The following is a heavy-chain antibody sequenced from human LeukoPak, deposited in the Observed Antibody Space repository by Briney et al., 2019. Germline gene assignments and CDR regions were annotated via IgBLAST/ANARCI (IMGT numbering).Heavy chain of an antibody. CDR1: GSTFSNYA. Sequence: PGGSLRLSCAASGSTFSNYAMGWVRQAPGKGLEWVSGISGSDYAYYTDSVKGRFTISRDNSKNTLYLQMNTLRAEDTAVYYCAKGVRYLDWWILDYWGQGTLVPVSS. J-gene: IGHJ4*02. CDR3: AKGVRYLDWWILDY. D-gene: IGHD3-9*01. CDR2: ISGSDYA. V-gene: IGHV3-23*01.